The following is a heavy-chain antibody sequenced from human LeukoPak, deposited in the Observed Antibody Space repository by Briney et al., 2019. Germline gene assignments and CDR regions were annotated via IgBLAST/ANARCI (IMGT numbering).Heavy chain of an antibody. J-gene: IGHJ4*02. D-gene: IGHD6-19*01. CDR3: SRAQNSAWDNFEY. V-gene: IGHV3-30-3*01. Sequence: PGGSLRLSCAASGFIFSDYPMHWVRQAPGKGLEWVAVISSEGNNQYYAASVKGRFTISRDTSKNTLYLQMSSLRAEDRAVYYCSRAQNSAWDNFEYWGQGTLVTVSS. CDR2: ISSEGNNQ. CDR1: GFIFSDYP.